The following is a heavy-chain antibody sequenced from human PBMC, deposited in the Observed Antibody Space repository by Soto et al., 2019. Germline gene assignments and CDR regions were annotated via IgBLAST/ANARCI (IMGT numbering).Heavy chain of an antibody. V-gene: IGHV4-30-2*01. Sequence: WTWIRQLPGNGLAFVASIEHGGSTCYNPSLRRRVTIALDRSKSQFSLKLTSVTAADTAVYYCAREVDGYSHFDDWGQGTLFTVAS. CDR2: IEHGGST. J-gene: IGHJ4*02. CDR3: AREVDGYSHFDD. D-gene: IGHD4-4*01.